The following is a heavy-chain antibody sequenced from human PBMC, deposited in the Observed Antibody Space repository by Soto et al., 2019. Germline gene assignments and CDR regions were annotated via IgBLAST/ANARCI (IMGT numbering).Heavy chain of an antibody. V-gene: IGHV1-69*13. CDR3: ARENSPRAVAVYYYYYGMDV. D-gene: IGHD6-19*01. J-gene: IGHJ6*02. CDR2: IIPIFGTT. Sequence: AAVKVSCKTSGGIFSDYALSWVRQAPGQGLEWMGRIIPIFGTTIYAQKFHGRVTITADEPTSTAFMELSSLRSEDTAVYYCARENSPRAVAVYYYYYGMDVWGQGTTVTVSS. CDR1: GGIFSDYA.